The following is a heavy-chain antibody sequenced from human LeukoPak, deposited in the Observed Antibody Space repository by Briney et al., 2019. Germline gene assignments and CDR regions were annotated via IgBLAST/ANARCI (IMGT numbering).Heavy chain of an antibody. CDR3: TRGVSGYDRSAFDI. D-gene: IGHD5-12*01. J-gene: IGHJ3*02. V-gene: IGHV3-74*01. CDR1: GFTFSSYW. Sequence: SGGSLTLSCAASGFTFSSYWMHWVRQDPGKGLVWVSRIKSDGSSTTYADSVQGRFTISRDNAKNTLYLQMNSLRAEDTAVYYCTRGVSGYDRSAFDIWGQGTMVILSS. CDR2: IKSDGSST.